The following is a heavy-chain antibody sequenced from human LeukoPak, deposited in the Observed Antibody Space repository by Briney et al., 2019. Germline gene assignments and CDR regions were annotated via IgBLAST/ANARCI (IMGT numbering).Heavy chain of an antibody. CDR2: ISSSSSTI. D-gene: IGHD6-13*01. CDR3: ARVSGSSWYGHYFDY. V-gene: IGHV3-48*01. J-gene: IGHJ4*02. CDR1: GFTFSSYS. Sequence: GGSLRLSCAASGFTFSSYSMNWVRQAPGKGLEWVSYISSSSSTIYYADSVKDRFTISRDNAKNSLYLQMNSLRAEDTAVYYCARVSGSSWYGHYFDYWGQGTLVTVSS.